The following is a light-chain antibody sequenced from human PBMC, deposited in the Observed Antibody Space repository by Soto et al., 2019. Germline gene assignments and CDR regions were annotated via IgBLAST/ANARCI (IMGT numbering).Light chain of an antibody. CDR1: NSNIGASNN. CDR3: QSYDSALSGVV. CDR2: GSF. J-gene: IGLJ2*01. Sequence: QPVLTQPPSVSGAPGQSVTITCSWSNSNIGASNNIHWYQQLPGTAPKLLIYGSFRRPSGVPDRFSGSNSGTSASLAITGLQAEDEADYYCQSYDSALSGVVFGGGTQLTVL. V-gene: IGLV1-40*01.